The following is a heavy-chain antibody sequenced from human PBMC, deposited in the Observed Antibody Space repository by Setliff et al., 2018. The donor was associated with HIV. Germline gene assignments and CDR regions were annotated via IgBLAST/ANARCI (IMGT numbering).Heavy chain of an antibody. CDR3: AKAALAPGRDLGVFDI. V-gene: IGHV1-69*11. J-gene: IGHJ3*02. CDR2: IIPVLDTT. CDR1: GGTFSSYA. Sequence: SVKVSCKASGGTFSSYAMNWVRQAPGQGLEWMGQIIPVLDTTDYAQKFQGRVTITADESTRTMYMELSSLRSEDTAVYYCAKAALAPGRDLGVFDIWGQGTMVTVSS. D-gene: IGHD6-13*01.